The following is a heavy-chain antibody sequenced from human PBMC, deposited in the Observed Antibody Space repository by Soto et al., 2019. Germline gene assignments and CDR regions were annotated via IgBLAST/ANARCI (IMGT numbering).Heavy chain of an antibody. Sequence: PSETLSLTCPVSGGSISNYYLSWIRQPPGKGLEWIGYIYYSGSTNYNPSLKSRVTISVDTSKNQFSLKLSSVTAADTAVYYCARRWGGTFDIWGQGTMVTVSS. J-gene: IGHJ3*02. CDR2: IYYSGST. CDR1: GGSISNYY. D-gene: IGHD3-10*01. CDR3: ARRWGGTFDI. V-gene: IGHV4-59*08.